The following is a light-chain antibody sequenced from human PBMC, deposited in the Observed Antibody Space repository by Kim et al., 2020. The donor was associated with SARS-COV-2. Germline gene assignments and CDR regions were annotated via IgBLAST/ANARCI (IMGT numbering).Light chain of an antibody. V-gene: IGLV2-18*02. CDR2: EVS. CDR3: SSYTSSNTWG. J-gene: IGLJ3*02. CDR1: STDVGSYNR. Sequence: GQSVTISGTGTSTDVGSYNRVSWYQQPPGTAPNLSICEVSNRPSGVPDRFSGSKSGNTASLNRAGLQPEDEADYYCSSYTSSNTWGFGGGTQLTVL.